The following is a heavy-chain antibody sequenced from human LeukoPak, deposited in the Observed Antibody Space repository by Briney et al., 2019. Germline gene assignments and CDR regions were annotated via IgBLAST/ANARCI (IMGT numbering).Heavy chain of an antibody. D-gene: IGHD2-2*03. CDR1: GGTFSSYT. Sequence: GSSVKVSCKASGGTFSSYTISWVRLAPGQGLEWMGRIIPILGIANYAQKFQGRVTITADKSTSTAYMELSSLRSEDTAVYYCASGYCSSTSCYLYYMDVWGKGTTVTVSS. J-gene: IGHJ6*03. CDR3: ASGYCSSTSCYLYYMDV. CDR2: IIPILGIA. V-gene: IGHV1-69*02.